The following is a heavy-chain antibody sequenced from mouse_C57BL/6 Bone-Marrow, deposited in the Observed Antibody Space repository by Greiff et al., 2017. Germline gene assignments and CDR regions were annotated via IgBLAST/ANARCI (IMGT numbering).Heavy chain of an antibody. Sequence: VQLQQSGAELVRPGTSVKVSCKASGYAFTNYLIEWVKQRPGQGLEWIGVINPGSGGTNYNEKFKGKATLTADKSSSTAYMQLSSLTSEDSAVYFCARRWAYWGQGTLVTFSA. J-gene: IGHJ3*01. V-gene: IGHV1-54*01. D-gene: IGHD1-1*02. CDR2: INPGSGGT. CDR1: GYAFTNYL. CDR3: ARRWAY.